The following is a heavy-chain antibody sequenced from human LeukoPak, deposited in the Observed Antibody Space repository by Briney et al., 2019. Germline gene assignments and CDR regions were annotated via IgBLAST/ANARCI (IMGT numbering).Heavy chain of an antibody. CDR1: GFTFSSYG. V-gene: IGHV3-23*01. J-gene: IGHJ4*02. Sequence: GGSPRLPCAASGFTFSSYGMSWVRQAPGKGLEWASAISGSGGSTYYADSVKGRFTISRDNSKNTLYLQMNSLRAEDTAVYYCAKARYFDSFDYWGQGTLVTVSS. D-gene: IGHD3-9*01. CDR3: AKARYFDSFDY. CDR2: ISGSGGST.